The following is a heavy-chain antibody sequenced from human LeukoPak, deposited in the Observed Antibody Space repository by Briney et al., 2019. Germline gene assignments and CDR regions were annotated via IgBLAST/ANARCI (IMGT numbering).Heavy chain of an antibody. V-gene: IGHV1-2*02. J-gene: IGHJ4*02. CDR3: ARERPRAATFDY. CDR1: GYTFTGYY. D-gene: IGHD2-15*01. Sequence: ASVKVSCKASGYTFTGYYMHWVRQAPVQGLEWMGWINPNSGGTNYAQKFQGRVTMTRDTSISTAYMELSRLRSDDTAVYYCARERPRAATFDYWGQGTLVTVSS. CDR2: INPNSGGT.